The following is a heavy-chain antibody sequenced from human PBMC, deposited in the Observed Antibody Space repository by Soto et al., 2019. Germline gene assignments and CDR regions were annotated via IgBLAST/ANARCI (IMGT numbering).Heavy chain of an antibody. D-gene: IGHD2-2*02. Sequence: ASVKVSCKASGYTFTSYYMHWVRQAPGQGLEWMGIINPSCGSTSYAQKFQGRVTMTRDTSTSTVYMELSSLRSEDTAVYYCARGYCSSTSCYILRGYYYYYGMDVWGQGTTVTVSS. J-gene: IGHJ6*02. V-gene: IGHV1-46*01. CDR3: ARGYCSSTSCYILRGYYYYYGMDV. CDR2: INPSCGST. CDR1: GYTFTSYY.